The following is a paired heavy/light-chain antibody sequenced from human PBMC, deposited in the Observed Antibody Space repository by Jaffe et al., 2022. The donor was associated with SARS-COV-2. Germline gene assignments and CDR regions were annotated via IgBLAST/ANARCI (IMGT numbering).Heavy chain of an antibody. CDR3: TTGSRYHSYWFDP. Sequence: EVQLVESGGGLVNPGGSLRLSCAASGFTFSDARMSWVRQIPGKGLEWVGLIKTKTDGETTQYAAPVKGRFTIARDDSKDTLYLQMNSLRTEDTALYYCTTGSRYHSYWFDPWGQGTLVTVSS. CDR2: IKTKTDGETT. CDR1: GFTFSDAR. D-gene: IGHD3-9*01. J-gene: IGHJ5*02. V-gene: IGHV3-15*01.
Light chain of an antibody. J-gene: IGKJ4*01. CDR1: QSVSSS. V-gene: IGKV3-11*01. CDR2: DAS. CDR3: QHRYNWPLT. Sequence: EIVLTQSPATLSLSPGERATLSCRASQSVSSSLAWYQQKPGQAPRLLIYDASNRATGIPARFSGSGSGADFTLTISSLEPEDFAVYYCQHRYNWPLTFGGGTKVEIK.